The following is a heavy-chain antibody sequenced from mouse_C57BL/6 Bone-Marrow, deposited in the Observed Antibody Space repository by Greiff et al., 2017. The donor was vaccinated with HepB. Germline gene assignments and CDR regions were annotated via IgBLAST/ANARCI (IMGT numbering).Heavy chain of an antibody. J-gene: IGHJ3*01. V-gene: IGHV5-2*01. CDR2: INSDGGST. CDR1: EYEFPSHD. CDR3: ARHYYDYDEAWFAY. D-gene: IGHD2-4*01. Sequence: EVQVVESGGGLVQPGESLKLSCESNEYEFPSHDMSWVRKTPEKRLELVAAINSDGGSTYYPDTMERRFIISRDNTKKTLYLQMSSLWSEDTALYYCARHYYDYDEAWFAYWGQGALVTVSA.